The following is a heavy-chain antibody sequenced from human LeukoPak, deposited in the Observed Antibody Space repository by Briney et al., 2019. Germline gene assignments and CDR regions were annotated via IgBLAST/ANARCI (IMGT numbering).Heavy chain of an antibody. Sequence: GGSLRLSCTATGFTFGDYAMSWLRQAPGKGLEGVGFIRSKAYGGTTEYAASVKGRFTISRDDSKSIAHLQMNSLKTEDTAVYYCTRSYYDSSGYYKYWGQGTLVTVSS. J-gene: IGHJ4*02. CDR2: IRSKAYGGTT. CDR1: GFTFGDYA. D-gene: IGHD3-22*01. V-gene: IGHV3-49*03. CDR3: TRSYYDSSGYYKY.